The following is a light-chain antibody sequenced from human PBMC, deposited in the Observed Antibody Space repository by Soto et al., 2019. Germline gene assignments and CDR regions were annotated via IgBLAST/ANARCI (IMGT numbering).Light chain of an antibody. V-gene: IGLV2-23*01. CDR2: EGF. Sequence: QSALTQPASVSGSPGQSITISCTGTSSDVGSYNLVSWYQQHPGKAPRIMIYEGFKRPSGISNRFSGSKSGNTASLTISGLQAEDEADYYCCSYGGSSTSVFGGGTKVTVL. J-gene: IGLJ2*01. CDR1: SSDVGSYNL. CDR3: CSYGGSSTSV.